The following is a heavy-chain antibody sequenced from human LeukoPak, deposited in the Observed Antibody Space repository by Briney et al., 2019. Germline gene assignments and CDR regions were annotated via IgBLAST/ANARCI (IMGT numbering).Heavy chain of an antibody. V-gene: IGHV5-51*01. D-gene: IGHD2-2*01. CDR2: IYPGDSDT. J-gene: IGHJ3*02. Sequence: GESLKISCKGSGYSLTSYWIGWVRQMPGKGLEWMGIIYPGDSDTRYSPSFQGQVTISADKSISTAYLQWSSLKASDTAMYYCAREAYCSSTSCSKAFDIWGQGTTVTVSS. CDR3: AREAYCSSTSCSKAFDI. CDR1: GYSLTSYW.